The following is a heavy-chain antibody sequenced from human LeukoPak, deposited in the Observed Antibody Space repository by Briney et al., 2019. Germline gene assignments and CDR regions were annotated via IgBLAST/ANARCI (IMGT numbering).Heavy chain of an antibody. Sequence: PGRSLRLSCAASGFTFSNYWMHWVRQAPGKGLVWVSRINSDGSSTRYADSVKGRFTISRDNAKNTLYLQMNSLRAEDTAVYYCARVFAGYSGYDFGYWGQGTLVTVSS. J-gene: IGHJ4*02. CDR2: INSDGSST. D-gene: IGHD5-12*01. V-gene: IGHV3-74*01. CDR1: GFTFSNYW. CDR3: ARVFAGYSGYDFGY.